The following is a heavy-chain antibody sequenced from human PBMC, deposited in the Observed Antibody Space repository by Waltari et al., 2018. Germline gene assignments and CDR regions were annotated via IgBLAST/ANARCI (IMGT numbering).Heavy chain of an antibody. D-gene: IGHD3-10*02. J-gene: IGHJ6*02. Sequence: QVQLVESGGGVVQPGRSLRLPCAVSGFTFSSHGMHWVRRAPGKGLEGVSVIVYDGSQKYYADSVNVRFSISRDNSKSTMYLQMNSLRSDDTAVYFCAKDRLSDARGTYSFGTDVWGQVTTVTVS. CDR2: IVYDGSQK. CDR1: GFTFSSHG. V-gene: IGHV3-30*18. CDR3: AKDRLSDARGTYSFGTDV.